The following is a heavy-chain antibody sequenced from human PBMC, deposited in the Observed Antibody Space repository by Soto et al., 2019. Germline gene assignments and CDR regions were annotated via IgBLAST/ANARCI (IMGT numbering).Heavy chain of an antibody. V-gene: IGHV1-18*01. Sequence: QVQLVQSGAEVKKPGASVKVSCKASGYTFTNFGISWVRQAPGQGLEWMGWISAYNGNTNYAQRLQGRVTMTTDTSTSTAYMDLRSVRSDDTAVYYCAREYSQLGASSYYYYGMDVWGQGTTVTVSS. D-gene: IGHD1-26*01. CDR3: AREYSQLGASSYYYYGMDV. CDR2: ISAYNGNT. CDR1: GYTFTNFG. J-gene: IGHJ6*02.